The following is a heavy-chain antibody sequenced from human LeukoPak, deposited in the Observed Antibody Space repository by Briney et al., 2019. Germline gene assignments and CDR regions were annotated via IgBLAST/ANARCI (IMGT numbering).Heavy chain of an antibody. CDR2: INPSGGNT. Sequence: ASVKVSCKASGYTFTSYYMHWVRQAPGQGLEWMGIINPSGGNTGYAQKFQGRVTMTRNTSISTAYMELSSLRSEDTAVYYCARGPGEQVLERFDYWGQGTLVTVSS. V-gene: IGHV1-46*01. D-gene: IGHD7-27*01. CDR3: ARGPGEQVLERFDY. CDR1: GYTFTSYY. J-gene: IGHJ4*02.